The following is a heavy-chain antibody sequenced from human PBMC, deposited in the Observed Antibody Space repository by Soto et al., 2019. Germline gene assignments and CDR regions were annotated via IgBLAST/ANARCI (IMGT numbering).Heavy chain of an antibody. D-gene: IGHD6-13*01. J-gene: IGHJ4*02. V-gene: IGHV3-30*03. CDR1: GFTFSSYG. Sequence: GGSLRLSCAASGFTFSSYGMHWVRQAPGKGLEWVAVISYDGSNKYYADSVKGRFTISRDNSKNTLYLQMNSLRAADTAVYYCARALIAAAGTAFDYWGQGTLVTVSS. CDR2: ISYDGSNK. CDR3: ARALIAAAGTAFDY.